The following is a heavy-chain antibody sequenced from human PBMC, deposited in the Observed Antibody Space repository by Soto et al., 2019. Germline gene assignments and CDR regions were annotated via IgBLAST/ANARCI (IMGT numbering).Heavy chain of an antibody. CDR1: GGTFSSYA. CDR3: AREGTPGGMEQLGGYYFDY. D-gene: IGHD6-6*01. Sequence: WASVKVSCKASGGTFSSYAISWVRQAPGQGLEWMGGIIPIFGTANYAQKFQGRVTITADESTSTAYMELSSLRSEDTAVYYCAREGTPGGMEQLGGYYFDYWGQGTLVTVSS. J-gene: IGHJ4*02. V-gene: IGHV1-69*13. CDR2: IIPIFGTA.